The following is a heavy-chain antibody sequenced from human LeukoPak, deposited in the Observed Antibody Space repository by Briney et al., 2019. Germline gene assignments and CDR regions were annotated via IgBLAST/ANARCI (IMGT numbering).Heavy chain of an antibody. J-gene: IGHJ4*02. CDR2: ISYDGSNK. Sequence: GRSLRLSCAASGFTFSSYAMHWVRQAPGKGPEWVAVISYDGSNKYYADSVKGRFTISRDNSKNTLYLQMNSLRAEDTAVYYCARGWTVVNIDYWGQGTLVTVSS. CDR1: GFTFSSYA. V-gene: IGHV3-30-3*01. CDR3: ARGWTVVNIDY. D-gene: IGHD4-23*01.